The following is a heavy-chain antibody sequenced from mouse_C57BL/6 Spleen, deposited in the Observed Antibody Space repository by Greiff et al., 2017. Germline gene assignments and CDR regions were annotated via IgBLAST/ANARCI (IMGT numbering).Heavy chain of an antibody. J-gene: IGHJ4*01. D-gene: IGHD5-1*01. Sequence: VQLQQPGAELVMPGASVKLSCKASGYTFTSYWMHWVKQRPGQGLEWIGEIDPSDSYTNYNQKFKGKSTLTVDKSSSTAYMQLSSLTSEDSAVYYCARDEYLYYYAMDYWGQGTSVTVSS. CDR1: GYTFTSYW. V-gene: IGHV1-69*01. CDR2: IDPSDSYT. CDR3: ARDEYLYYYAMDY.